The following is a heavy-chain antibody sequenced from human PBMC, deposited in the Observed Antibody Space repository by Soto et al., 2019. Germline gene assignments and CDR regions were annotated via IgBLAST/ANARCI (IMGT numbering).Heavy chain of an antibody. D-gene: IGHD6-19*01. J-gene: IGHJ5*02. CDR2: ISWNSGSI. CDR1: GFTFDDYA. Sequence: PGGSLRLSCAASGFTFDDYAMHWVRQAPGKGLEWVSGISWNSGSIGYADSVKGRFTISRDNAKNSLYLQMNSLRAEDTALYYCAKDSYSSGLPANWFGPWGQGTLVTVSS. CDR3: AKDSYSSGLPANWFGP. V-gene: IGHV3-9*01.